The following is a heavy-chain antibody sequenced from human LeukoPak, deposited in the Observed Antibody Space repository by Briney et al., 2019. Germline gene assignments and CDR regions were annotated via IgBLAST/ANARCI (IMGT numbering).Heavy chain of an antibody. CDR3: AKERFCSGGSCYASHDLH. CDR2: VSGSGDFT. V-gene: IGHV3-23*01. CDR1: GFTFKTYA. J-gene: IGHJ4*02. D-gene: IGHD2-15*01. Sequence: GGSLRLSCEGSGFTFKTYAMSWVRQAPGKGLEWVSGVSGSGDFTDYADSVKGRFTISRDNPKNTLSLQMSSLRVEDTAIYYCAKERFCSGGSCYASHDLHWGQGILVTVSS.